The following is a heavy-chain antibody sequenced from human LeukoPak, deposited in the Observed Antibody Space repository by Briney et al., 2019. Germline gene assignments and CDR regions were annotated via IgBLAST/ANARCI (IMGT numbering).Heavy chain of an antibody. V-gene: IGHV1-46*01. CDR2: INPSGGST. CDR1: GYTFTSYY. CDR3: ARDRLWPAVADPEPNWFDP. J-gene: IGHJ5*02. D-gene: IGHD6-19*01. Sequence: ASVKVSCKASGYTFTSYYMHWVRQAPGQGLEWMGIINPSGGSTSYAQKFQGRVTMTRDTSTSTAYMELRSLRSDDTAVYYCARDRLWPAVADPEPNWFDPWGQGTLVTVSS.